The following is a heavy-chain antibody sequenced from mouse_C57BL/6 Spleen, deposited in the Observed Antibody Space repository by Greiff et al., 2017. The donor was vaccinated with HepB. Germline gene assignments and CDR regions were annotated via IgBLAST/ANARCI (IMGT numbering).Heavy chain of an antibody. CDR3: ARDDYDNAMDY. CDR2: ILPGGGST. D-gene: IGHD2-4*01. V-gene: IGHV1-9*01. Sequence: QVQLQQSGAELMKPGASVKLSCKATGYTFTGYWIEWVKQRPGHGLEWIGEILPGGGSTNYNEKFKGKATFTADTSSNTAYMQLSSLTTEDSAIYYCARDDYDNAMDYWGQGTSVTVSS. J-gene: IGHJ4*01. CDR1: GYTFTGYW.